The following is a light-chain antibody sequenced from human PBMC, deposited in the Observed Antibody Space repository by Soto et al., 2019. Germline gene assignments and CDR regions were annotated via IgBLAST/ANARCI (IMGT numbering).Light chain of an antibody. Sequence: EIVLTQSPATLSLSPGERAILSCRASQSVSSYLAWYQQKPGQAPRLLIYDASNRATGIPARFSGSGSGTDFTLTISSLEPEDFAVYYCQQRSNWHTFGPGTKVDIK. CDR3: QQRSNWHT. J-gene: IGKJ3*01. CDR1: QSVSSY. CDR2: DAS. V-gene: IGKV3-11*01.